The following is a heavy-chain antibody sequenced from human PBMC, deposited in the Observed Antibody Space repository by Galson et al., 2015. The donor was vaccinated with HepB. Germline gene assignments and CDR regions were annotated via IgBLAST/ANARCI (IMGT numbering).Heavy chain of an antibody. V-gene: IGHV4-39*07. CDR2: IYTSGST. J-gene: IGHJ3*02. CDR3: ARIIVVVPARERNDAFDI. Sequence: ETLSLTCTVSGGSISSSSYYWGWIRQPPGKGLEWIGSIYTSGSTNYNPSLKSRVTMSVDTSKNQFSLKLSSVTAADTAVYYCARIIVVVPARERNDAFDIWGQGTMVTVSS. CDR1: GGSISSSSYY. D-gene: IGHD2-2*01.